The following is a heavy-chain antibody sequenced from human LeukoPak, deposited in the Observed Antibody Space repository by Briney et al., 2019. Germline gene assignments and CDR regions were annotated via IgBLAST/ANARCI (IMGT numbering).Heavy chain of an antibody. D-gene: IGHD5-24*01. V-gene: IGHV3-33*06. CDR2: IWYDGSNK. Sequence: GGSLRLSCAASGFTFSSYGMHWVRQAPGKGLEWVAVIWYDGSNKYYADSVKGRFTISRDNSKNTLYLQMNSLRAEDTAVYYCAKDRGMATIYYFDYWGQETLVTVSS. CDR1: GFTFSSYG. J-gene: IGHJ4*02. CDR3: AKDRGMATIYYFDY.